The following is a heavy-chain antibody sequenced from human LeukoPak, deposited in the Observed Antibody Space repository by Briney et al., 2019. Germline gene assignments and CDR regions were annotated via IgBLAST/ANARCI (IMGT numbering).Heavy chain of an antibody. D-gene: IGHD6-19*01. Sequence: SVKVSCKASGGTFSSYAISWVRQAPGQGLEWMGRIIPIFGTANYAQKFQGRVTITTDESTSTAYMELSSLRSDDTAIYYCARGAVAGLEGIDYWGQGTLVTVSS. CDR2: IIPIFGTA. CDR3: ARGAVAGLEGIDY. CDR1: GGTFSSYA. J-gene: IGHJ4*02. V-gene: IGHV1-69*05.